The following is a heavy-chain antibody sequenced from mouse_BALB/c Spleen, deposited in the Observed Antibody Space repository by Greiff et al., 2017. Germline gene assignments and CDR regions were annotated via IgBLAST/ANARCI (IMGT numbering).Heavy chain of an antibody. Sequence: EVQVVESGGGLVKPGGSLKLSCAASGFAFSSYDMSWVRQTPEKRLEWVAYISSGGGSTYYPDTVKGRFTISRDNAKNTLYLQMSSLKSEDTAMYYCARHKGLPDYWGQGTTLTVSS. CDR1: GFAFSSYD. J-gene: IGHJ2*01. CDR3: ARHKGLPDY. D-gene: IGHD5-5*01. V-gene: IGHV5-12-1*01. CDR2: ISSGGGST.